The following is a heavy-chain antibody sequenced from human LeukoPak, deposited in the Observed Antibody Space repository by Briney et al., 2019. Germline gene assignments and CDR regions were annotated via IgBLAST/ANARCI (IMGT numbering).Heavy chain of an antibody. Sequence: PSETLSLTCAVYGGSFSGYYWSWIRQPPGKGLEWIGEINHSGSTNYNPSLKSRVTISVDTSKNQFSLKLSSVTAADTAVYYCARGTGGVTFFRHTYYFDYWGQGTLVTVSS. J-gene: IGHJ4*02. V-gene: IGHV4-34*01. CDR3: ARGTGGVTFFRHTYYFDY. CDR1: GGSFSGYY. CDR2: INHSGST. D-gene: IGHD3-16*01.